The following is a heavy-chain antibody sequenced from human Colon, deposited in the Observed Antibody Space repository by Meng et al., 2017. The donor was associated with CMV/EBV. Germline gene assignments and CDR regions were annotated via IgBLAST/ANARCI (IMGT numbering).Heavy chain of an antibody. D-gene: IGHD1-26*01. CDR3: ARGYSGTSS. CDR1: GFTVSSTH. CDR2: IYSGGST. Sequence: QVVESGGDLVQPGGSLRLSCAASGFTVSSTHMSWVRQAPGKGLERVSVIYSGGSTFYADSVKGRFTISRDNSKNTLYLQMNSLSAEDTAVYYCARGYSGTSSWGQGTLVHRLL. V-gene: IGHV3-66*01. J-gene: IGHJ4*02.